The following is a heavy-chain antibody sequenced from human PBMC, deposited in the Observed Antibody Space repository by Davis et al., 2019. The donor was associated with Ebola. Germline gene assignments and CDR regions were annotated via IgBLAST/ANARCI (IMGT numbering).Heavy chain of an antibody. V-gene: IGHV3-7*01. J-gene: IGHJ3*02. Sequence: PGGSLRLSCAASGFTFSSRWMSWVRQAPGKGLEWVANIKEDGSEKYYVDSVKGRFTISRDNAKNSLYLQMNSLRAEDTAVYYCVRGFLYVIWGQGTMVTVSS. CDR2: IKEDGSEK. D-gene: IGHD3-3*01. CDR3: VRGFLYVI. CDR1: GFTFSSRW.